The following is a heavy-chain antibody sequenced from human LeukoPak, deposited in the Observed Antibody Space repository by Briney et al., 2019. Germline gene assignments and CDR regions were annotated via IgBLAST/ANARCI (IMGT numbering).Heavy chain of an antibody. CDR3: ARVEGRGSYYYYYMDV. V-gene: IGHV1-69*05. CDR1: GGTFSSYA. J-gene: IGHJ6*03. Sequence: SVKVSCKASGGTFSSYAISWVRQAPGQGLEWMGGIIPIFGTANYAQKFQGRVTITTDESTSTAYMELSSLRSEDTAVYYCARVEGRGSYYYYYMDVWGKGTTVTVSS. CDR2: IIPIFGTA. D-gene: IGHD3-10*01.